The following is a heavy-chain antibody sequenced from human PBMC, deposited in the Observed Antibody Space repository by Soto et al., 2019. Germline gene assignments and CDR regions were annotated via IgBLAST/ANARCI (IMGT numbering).Heavy chain of an antibody. CDR3: AKPDYGSGSYYNPSFDY. J-gene: IGHJ4*02. CDR2: ISGSGGAT. Sequence: GGSLRLSCAASGFTFSIYAMSWVRHAPGKGLEWVSVISGSGGATYYADSVKGRFTISRDNFINTLYLQMNSLRAEDTAVYYCAKPDYGSGSYYNPSFDYWGQGTLVTVSS. CDR1: GFTFSIYA. V-gene: IGHV3-23*01. D-gene: IGHD3-10*01.